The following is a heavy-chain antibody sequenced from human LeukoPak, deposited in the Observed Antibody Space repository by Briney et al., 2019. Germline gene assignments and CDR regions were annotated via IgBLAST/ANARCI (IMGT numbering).Heavy chain of an antibody. CDR3: ARDLSPIITFGGVIIPGWDLDY. Sequence: PGGSLRLSCAASVFTFSSYSMNWVRQAPGKGLEWVSSISSSSSYIYYADSVKGRFTISRDNAKNSLYLQMNSLRAEDTAVYYCARDLSPIITFGGVIIPGWDLDYWGQGTLVTVSP. CDR2: ISSSSSYI. D-gene: IGHD3-16*02. V-gene: IGHV3-21*01. CDR1: VFTFSSYS. J-gene: IGHJ4*02.